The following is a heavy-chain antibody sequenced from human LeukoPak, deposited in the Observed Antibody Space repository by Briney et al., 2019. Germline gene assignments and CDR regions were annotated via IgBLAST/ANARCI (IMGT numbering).Heavy chain of an antibody. CDR3: ARVSPDYGGYFDY. V-gene: IGHV3-13*01. J-gene: IGHJ4*02. CDR1: GFTFSNYD. CDR2: IDTSGDT. Sequence: PGGSLRLSCAASGFTFSNYDTHWVRQPTGKGLEWVSGIDTSGDTYYPGSVKGRFTISRENAKNPLYLQMNSLRTGDTDVYYCARVSPDYGGYFDYWGQGTLVTVSS. D-gene: IGHD4-23*01.